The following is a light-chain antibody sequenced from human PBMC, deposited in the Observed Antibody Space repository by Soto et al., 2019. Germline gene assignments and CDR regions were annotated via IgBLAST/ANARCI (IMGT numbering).Light chain of an antibody. CDR1: SSDVGGYNY. V-gene: IGLV2-8*01. Sequence: QSALTQPPSASGSPGQSVTISCTGTSSDVGGYNYVSWYQQRPDKAPKLLISEVSKRPSGVPDRFSGSKSGSTASLTVSGLLAEDEADYYCSSYAGSNNWVFGGGTKLTVL. CDR2: EVS. J-gene: IGLJ3*02. CDR3: SSYAGSNNWV.